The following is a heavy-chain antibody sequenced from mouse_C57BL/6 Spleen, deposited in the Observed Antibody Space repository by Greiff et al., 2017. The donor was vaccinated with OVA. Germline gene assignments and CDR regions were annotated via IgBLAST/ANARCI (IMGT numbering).Heavy chain of an antibody. V-gene: IGHV8-12*01. J-gene: IGHJ4*01. CDR1: GFSLSTSGMG. CDR2: IYWDDDK. Sequence: QVTLKVCGPGILQSSQTLSLTCSFSGFSLSTSGMGVSWIRQPSGKGLEWLAHIYWDDDKRYNPSLKSRLTISKDTSRNQVFLKITSVDTADTATYYCARSFYYYGSSHYYAMDYWGQGTSVTVSS. D-gene: IGHD1-1*01. CDR3: ARSFYYYGSSHYYAMDY.